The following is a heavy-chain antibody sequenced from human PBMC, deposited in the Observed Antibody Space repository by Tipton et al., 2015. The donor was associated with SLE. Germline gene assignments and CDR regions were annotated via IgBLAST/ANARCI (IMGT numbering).Heavy chain of an antibody. CDR1: GGSISSSSYY. D-gene: IGHD4-17*01. Sequence: TLSLTCTVSGGSISSSSYYWGWIRQPPGKGLEWIGYIYTSGSTNYNPTLKRRVTISVDTSKNQFSLKLSSVTAADTAVYYCARERGDYGDYFDYWGQGTLVTVSS. J-gene: IGHJ4*02. CDR3: ARERGDYGDYFDY. V-gene: IGHV4-61*09. CDR2: IYTSGST.